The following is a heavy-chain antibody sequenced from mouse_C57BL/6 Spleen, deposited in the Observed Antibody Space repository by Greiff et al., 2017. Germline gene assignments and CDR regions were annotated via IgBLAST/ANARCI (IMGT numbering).Heavy chain of an antibody. V-gene: IGHV1-50*01. CDR3: ATRDGYYLAWFAY. D-gene: IGHD2-3*01. Sequence: VQLQQPGAELVKPGASVKLSCKASGYTFTSYWMQWVKQRPGQGLEWIGEIYPSDSYTNYNPKFKGKATLTVDTSSSTAYMQLSSLTSEDSAVYYCATRDGYYLAWFAYWGQGTLVTVSA. J-gene: IGHJ3*01. CDR2: IYPSDSYT. CDR1: GYTFTSYW.